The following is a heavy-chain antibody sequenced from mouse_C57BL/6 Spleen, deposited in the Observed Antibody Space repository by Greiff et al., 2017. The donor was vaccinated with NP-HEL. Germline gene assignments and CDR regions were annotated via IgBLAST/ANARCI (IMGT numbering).Heavy chain of an antibody. V-gene: IGHV1-76*01. J-gene: IGHJ2*01. CDR2: IYPGSGST. Sequence: QVLLQQSGAELVRPGASVKLSCKASGFTFTDYYITWVKQGPGQGLEWIARIYPGSGSTYYNEKLKGKATMSADKSSSIPYLQLSSLTSEDSAVYFCARAETDFAYWGQGTTLTVSS. CDR3: ARAETDFAY. CDR1: GFTFTDYY.